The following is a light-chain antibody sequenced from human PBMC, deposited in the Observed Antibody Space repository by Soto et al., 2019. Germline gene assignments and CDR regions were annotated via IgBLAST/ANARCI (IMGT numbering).Light chain of an antibody. CDR3: SSYTSSTTYV. CDR2: HVS. Sequence: QSVLTQPASVSGSPGQSITISCTGSSSDIGGYNYVSCYQQHPDKAPKLMIYHVSNRPSGISSRFSGSKSGNTASLTISGLQAEDEADYYCSSYTSSTTYVFGTGTKVTVL. J-gene: IGLJ1*01. V-gene: IGLV2-14*01. CDR1: SSDIGGYNY.